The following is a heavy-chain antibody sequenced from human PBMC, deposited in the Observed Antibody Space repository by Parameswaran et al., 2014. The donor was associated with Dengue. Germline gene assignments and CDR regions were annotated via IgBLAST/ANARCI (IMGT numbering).Heavy chain of an antibody. D-gene: IGHD2-15*01. CDR3: ARLGYCSGGSCYYFDY. V-gene: IGHV4-59*08. Sequence: RWIRQPPGKGLEWIGYIYYSGSTNYNPSLKSRVTISVDTSKNQFSLKLSSVTAADTAVYYCARLGYCSGGSCYYFDYWGQGTLVTVSS. CDR2: IYYSGST. J-gene: IGHJ4*02.